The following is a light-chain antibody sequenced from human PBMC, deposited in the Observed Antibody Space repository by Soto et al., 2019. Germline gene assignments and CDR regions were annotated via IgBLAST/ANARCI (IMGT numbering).Light chain of an antibody. CDR2: DAS. CDR1: QSLSTY. CDR3: QQRRNGPPWT. Sequence: EIVLTQSPATLSLSPGESATLSCRASQSLSTYLAWYQKKPGQAPRLLLYDASNRATGVPARFSGSGSGTDFTLTISSLEPEDFAVYYCQQRRNGPPWTFGPGTKVEIK. V-gene: IGKV3-11*01. J-gene: IGKJ1*01.